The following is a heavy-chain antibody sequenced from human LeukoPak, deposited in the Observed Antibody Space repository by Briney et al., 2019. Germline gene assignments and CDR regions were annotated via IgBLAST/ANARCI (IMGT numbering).Heavy chain of an antibody. V-gene: IGHV3-48*01. CDR2: ISSSSSTI. D-gene: IGHD3-22*01. Sequence: GGSLRLSCAASGFTFSSYWMHWVRQAPGKGLEWVSYISSSSSTIYYADSVKGRFTISRDNAKNSLYLQMNSLRAEDTAVYYCASDTNLYYHDSSGYLYGMDVWGQGTTVTVSS. CDR1: GFTFSSYW. J-gene: IGHJ6*02. CDR3: ASDTNLYYHDSSGYLYGMDV.